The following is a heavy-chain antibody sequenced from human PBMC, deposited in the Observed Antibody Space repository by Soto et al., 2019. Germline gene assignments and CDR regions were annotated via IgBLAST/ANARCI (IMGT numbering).Heavy chain of an antibody. CDR3: ARGYCSGGNCYSGMDV. V-gene: IGHV1-69*13. CDR2: IIPISGTT. CDR1: GGTFSTHA. D-gene: IGHD2-15*01. J-gene: IGHJ6*02. Sequence: SVKVSCKASGGTFSTHAIIWVRQAPGHGLEWMGGIIPISGTTYYTQKFQGRVTITADEPTSTAFMELSSLKSDDTAVFYCARGYCSGGNCYSGMDVWGQGTMVTVS.